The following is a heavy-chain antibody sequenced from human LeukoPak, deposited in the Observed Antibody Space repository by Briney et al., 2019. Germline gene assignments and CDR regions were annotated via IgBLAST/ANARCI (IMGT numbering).Heavy chain of an antibody. CDR3: GGFGYNTIDY. V-gene: IGHV4-59*05. Sequence: PGGSLRLSCAASGFTFSSYAMSWVRQAPGKGLEWIGSIYYSGSTYYNPSLKSRVTISVDTSKNQFSLKLSSVTAADTAVYYCGGFGYNTIDYWGQGTLVTVSS. D-gene: IGHD5-12*01. CDR1: GFTFSSYA. J-gene: IGHJ4*02. CDR2: IYYSGST.